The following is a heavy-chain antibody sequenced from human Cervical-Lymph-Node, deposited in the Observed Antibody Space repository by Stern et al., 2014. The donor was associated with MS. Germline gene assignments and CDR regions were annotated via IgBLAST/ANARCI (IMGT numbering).Heavy chain of an antibody. J-gene: IGHJ4*02. CDR1: GFTFRSYG. CDR3: ARDFQRQWLVLDY. V-gene: IGHV3-33*01. D-gene: IGHD6-19*01. CDR2: IWYDGSNK. Sequence: VQLLESGGGVVQPGRSMRLSCAASGFTFRSYGMHWVRQAPGKGLEWVAVIWYDGSNKYYADSVKGRFTISRDNSKNTLYLQMNSLRAEDTAVYYCARDFQRQWLVLDYWGQGTLVTVSS.